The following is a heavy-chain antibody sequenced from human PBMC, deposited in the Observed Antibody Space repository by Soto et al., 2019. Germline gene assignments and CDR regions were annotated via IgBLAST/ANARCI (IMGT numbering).Heavy chain of an antibody. Sequence: GGSLRLSXAASGFTFSSYSMNWVRQAPGKGLEWVSSISSSSSYIYYADSVKGRFTISRDNAKNSLYLQMNSLRAEDTAVYYCARAGGCYYYYGMDVWGQGTTVTVSS. CDR1: GFTFSSYS. CDR2: ISSSSSYI. V-gene: IGHV3-21*01. D-gene: IGHD1-26*01. CDR3: ARAGGCYYYYGMDV. J-gene: IGHJ6*02.